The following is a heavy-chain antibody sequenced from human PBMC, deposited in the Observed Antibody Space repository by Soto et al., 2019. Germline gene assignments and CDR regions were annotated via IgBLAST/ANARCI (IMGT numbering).Heavy chain of an antibody. CDR2: IWYDGSNK. D-gene: IGHD1-1*01. J-gene: IGHJ6*02. CDR1: GFTFSSYG. Sequence: GGSLRLSCAASGFTFSSYGMHWVRQAPGKGLEWVAVIWYDGSNKYYADSVKGRFTISRDNSKNTLYLQMNSLRAEDTAVYYCARDVQRFNYYYYYGMDVWGQGTTVTVSS. V-gene: IGHV3-33*01. CDR3: ARDVQRFNYYYYYGMDV.